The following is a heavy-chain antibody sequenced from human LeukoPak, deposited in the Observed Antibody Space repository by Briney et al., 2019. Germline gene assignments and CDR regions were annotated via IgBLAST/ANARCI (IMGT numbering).Heavy chain of an antibody. CDR2: INHSGST. V-gene: IGHV4-34*01. J-gene: IGHJ4*02. D-gene: IGHD3-10*01. Sequence: SETLSLTCAVYGGSFSGYYWSWIRQPPGKGLEWIGEINHSGSTNYNPSLKSRVTISVDTSKNQFPLKLSSVTAADTAVYYRARNAGTMVRGVIPYYFDYWGQGTLVTVSS. CDR3: ARNAGTMVRGVIPYYFDY. CDR1: GGSFSGYY.